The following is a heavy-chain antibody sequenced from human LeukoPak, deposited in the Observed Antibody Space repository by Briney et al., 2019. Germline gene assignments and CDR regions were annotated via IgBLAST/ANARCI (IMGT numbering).Heavy chain of an antibody. Sequence: GGSLRLSCAASGSTFSNAWMSWVRQAPGKGLEWVGRIKSKTDGGTTDYAAPVKGRFTISRDDSKNTLYLQMNSLKTEDTAIYYCTKTYYYGSGSLDYWGQGTLVTVSS. CDR2: IKSKTDGGTT. CDR3: TKTYYYGSGSLDY. V-gene: IGHV3-15*01. J-gene: IGHJ4*02. CDR1: GSTFSNAW. D-gene: IGHD3-10*01.